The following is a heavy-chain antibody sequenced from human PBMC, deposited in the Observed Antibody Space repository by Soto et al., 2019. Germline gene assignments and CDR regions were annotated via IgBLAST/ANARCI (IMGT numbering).Heavy chain of an antibody. CDR1: GYTFTRHY. V-gene: IGHV1-46*01. Sequence: ASVKVSCKASGYTFTRHYMHWVRQAPGQGLEWMGIINPSGGSTSYAQNFQGRVTMTRDTSTSTVYMELSSPRSEDTAVYYCARVQVSSSSSWTWFDPWGQGTLVTVS. CDR2: INPSGGST. D-gene: IGHD6-6*01. J-gene: IGHJ5*02. CDR3: ARVQVSSSSSWTWFDP.